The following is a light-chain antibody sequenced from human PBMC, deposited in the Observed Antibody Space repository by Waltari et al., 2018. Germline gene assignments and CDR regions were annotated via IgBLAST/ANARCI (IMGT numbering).Light chain of an antibody. CDR2: AAS. CDR1: QSISSY. Sequence: DIQMTPAPSYLSASVGARVTITCRASQSISSYLNWYQQKPGKAPKPLIYAASSLQSGVPSRFSGSGSGTDFTLTISSLQPEDFATYYCQQSYSTPPTFGQGTRLEIK. CDR3: QQSYSTPPT. V-gene: IGKV1-39*01. J-gene: IGKJ5*01.